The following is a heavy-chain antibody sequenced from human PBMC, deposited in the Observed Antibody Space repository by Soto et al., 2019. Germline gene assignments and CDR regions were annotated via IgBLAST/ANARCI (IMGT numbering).Heavy chain of an antibody. J-gene: IGHJ4*02. CDR3: ARQAARNYIDS. CDR2: IDSRGRTL. V-gene: IGHV3-11*01. Sequence: GGSLRLSCAASGFTFTDYSMSWIRQAPGEGLEWLAFIDSRGRTLSYADSVKGRFTISRDNAKNSLYLQMHSLRADDTAVYYCARQAARNYIDSWGQGDVVTVSS. D-gene: IGHD6-6*01. CDR1: GFTFTDYS.